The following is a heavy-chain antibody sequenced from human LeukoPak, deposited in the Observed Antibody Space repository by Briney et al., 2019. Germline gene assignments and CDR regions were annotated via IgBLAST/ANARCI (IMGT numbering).Heavy chain of an antibody. V-gene: IGHV3-74*01. CDR1: GFTFSNYW. CDR3: TRDGGDSVYSAFDI. CDR2: INSDGSST. D-gene: IGHD3-16*01. Sequence: PGGSLRLSCAASGFTFSNYWMHWVRQAPGKGLVWVSRINSDGSSTSYADSVKGRFTISRDNAKNTLYLHMNSLKTEDTAVYHCTRDGGDSVYSAFDIWGQGTMVTVSS. J-gene: IGHJ3*02.